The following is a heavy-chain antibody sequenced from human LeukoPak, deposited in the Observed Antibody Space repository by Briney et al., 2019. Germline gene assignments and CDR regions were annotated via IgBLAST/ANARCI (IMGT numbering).Heavy chain of an antibody. CDR1: GYTFTGYY. Sequence: ASVKVSCKASGYTFTGYYMHWVRQAPGQGLEWMGRINPNSGGTNYAQKFQGRVTMTRDTSISTAYMEPSRLRSDDTAVYYCARPAKRGYCSGGSCWSWFDPWGQGTLVTVSS. V-gene: IGHV1-2*06. D-gene: IGHD2-15*01. CDR3: ARPAKRGYCSGGSCWSWFDP. J-gene: IGHJ5*02. CDR2: INPNSGGT.